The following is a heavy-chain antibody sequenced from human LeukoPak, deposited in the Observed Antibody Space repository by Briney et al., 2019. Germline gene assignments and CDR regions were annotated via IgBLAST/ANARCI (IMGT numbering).Heavy chain of an antibody. V-gene: IGHV3-21*06. CDR3: ASHYGSGYYGMDV. CDR2: ISSSSNI. CDR1: GFTFSIYS. J-gene: IGHJ6*02. Sequence: GGSLRLSCAASGFTFSIYSMNWVRQAPGKGLEWVSSISSSSNIYYADSVKGRFTISRDNAKNSLYLQMNSLRAEDTAVYYCASHYGSGYYGMDVWGQGTTVTVSS. D-gene: IGHD3-10*01.